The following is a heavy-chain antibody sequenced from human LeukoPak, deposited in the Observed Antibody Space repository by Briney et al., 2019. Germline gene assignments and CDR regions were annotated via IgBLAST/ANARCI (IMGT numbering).Heavy chain of an antibody. CDR2: IYSGGGGT. J-gene: IGHJ4*02. D-gene: IGHD2-2*01. CDR1: GFTVSSNY. V-gene: IGHV3-66*01. Sequence: PGGSLRLSCAASGFTVSSNYMSWVRQAPGKGLEWVSSIYSGGGGTYYADSVKGRFTISRDNSKSTLYLQMDSLRAEDTAVYYCAREGGLGYCSTTSCSLDYWGQGILVTVSS. CDR3: AREGGLGYCSTTSCSLDY.